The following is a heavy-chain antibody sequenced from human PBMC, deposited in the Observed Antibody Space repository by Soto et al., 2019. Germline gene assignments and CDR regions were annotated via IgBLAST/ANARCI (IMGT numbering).Heavy chain of an antibody. J-gene: IGHJ6*02. D-gene: IGHD5-12*01. CDR2: INSDGSST. CDR3: ARDGYPAWLQLIYYYYGMDV. V-gene: IGHV3-74*01. CDR1: GFTFSSYW. Sequence: GGSLRLSCAASGFTFSSYWMHWVRQAPGKGLVWVSRINSDGSSTSYADSVKGRFTTSRDNAKNTLYLQMNSLRAEDTAVYYCARDGYPAWLQLIYYYYGMDVWGQGTTVTVSS.